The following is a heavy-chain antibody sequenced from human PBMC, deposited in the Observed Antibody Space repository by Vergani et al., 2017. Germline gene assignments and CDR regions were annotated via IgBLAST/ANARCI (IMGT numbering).Heavy chain of an antibody. J-gene: IGHJ6*02. V-gene: IGHV1-69*08. Sequence: QVQLVQSGAEVKKPGSSVKVSCKASGGTFSSYTISWVRQAPGQGLEWMGRIIPILGIANYAQKFQGRVTITADKSTSTAYMELSSLRSEDTAVYYCARDAGTMVRGGDYYYYGMDVWGQGTTVTVSS. D-gene: IGHD3-10*01. CDR2: IIPILGIA. CDR1: GGTFSSYT. CDR3: ARDAGTMVRGGDYYYYGMDV.